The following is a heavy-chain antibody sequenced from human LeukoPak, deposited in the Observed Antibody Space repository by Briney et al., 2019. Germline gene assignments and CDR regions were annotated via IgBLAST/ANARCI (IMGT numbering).Heavy chain of an antibody. V-gene: IGHV4-59*01. CDR1: GGFISSYY. CDR3: ARTSSSTYYWYFDL. J-gene: IGHJ2*01. D-gene: IGHD2-2*01. CDR2: IYYSGST. Sequence: SETLSLTCTVSGGFISSYYWSWIRQPPGKGLEWIGYIYYSGSTNYNPSLKSRVTISVDTSKKQFSLNLTSVTAADTAVYYCARTSSSTYYWYFDLWGRDTLVTVSS.